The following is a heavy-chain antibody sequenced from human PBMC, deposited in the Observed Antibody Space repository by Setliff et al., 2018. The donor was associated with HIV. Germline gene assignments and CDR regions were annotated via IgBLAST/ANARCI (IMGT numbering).Heavy chain of an antibody. D-gene: IGHD5-12*01. Sequence: PSETLSLTCAVAGGSISLYYWSWIRQPAGKGLEWIGRVYTSGTTNYNPSLKSRVTMSVDTSKNQLSLRLSSVTAADTAVYYCASGLSSGYGDYFDYWGQGTLVTVSS. V-gene: IGHV4-4*07. J-gene: IGHJ4*02. CDR2: VYTSGTT. CDR3: ASGLSSGYGDYFDY. CDR1: GGSISLYY.